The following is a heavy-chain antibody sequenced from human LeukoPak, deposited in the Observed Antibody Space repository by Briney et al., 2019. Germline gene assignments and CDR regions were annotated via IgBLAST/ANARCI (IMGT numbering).Heavy chain of an antibody. J-gene: IGHJ4*02. V-gene: IGHV4-34*01. D-gene: IGHD3-10*01. Sequence: SETLSLTCGVYGGSFSGYLWNWIRQPPGKGLEWLGEINHSGSANYHPSLKSRVTISVDTSKNQVSLSLSSVTAADTAVYYCARGRITMVQGVYYFDYWGQGTLVTVSS. CDR2: INHSGSA. CDR1: GGSFSGYL. CDR3: ARGRITMVQGVYYFDY.